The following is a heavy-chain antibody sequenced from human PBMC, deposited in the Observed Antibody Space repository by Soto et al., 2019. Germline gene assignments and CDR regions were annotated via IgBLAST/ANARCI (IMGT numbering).Heavy chain of an antibody. Sequence: EVQLLESGGALVQPGGSLRLSCAASGFTFSNHAMNWVRQAPGKGLEWVSTISVSGSTYYADSVKGRFTISRDNSTTTLYLQMNSLRAEATAVYYCARDPGGHYCTSTSCLYFFDHWGQGTGVIVSS. CDR3: ARDPGGHYCTSTSCLYFFDH. V-gene: IGHV3-23*01. D-gene: IGHD2-2*01. J-gene: IGHJ4*02. CDR1: GFTFSNHA. CDR2: ISVSGST.